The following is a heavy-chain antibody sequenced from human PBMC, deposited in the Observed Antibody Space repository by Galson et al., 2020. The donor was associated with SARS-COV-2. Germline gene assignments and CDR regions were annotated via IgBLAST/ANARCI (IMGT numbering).Heavy chain of an antibody. D-gene: IGHD2-21*02. Sequence: SETLSLTCAVSGYSISTTNYWGWVRQPPGKGLEWIGSIYPSGSTYYNPSLKSRVTISLDTTKNQSSLRLDSVTAADTALYYCARQGVNMRVLVTAPGWYFDLWCRGTLVTVSS. CDR1: GYSISTTNY. V-gene: IGHV4-38-2*01. CDR2: IYPSGST. CDR3: ARQGVNMRVLVTAPGWYFDL. J-gene: IGHJ2*01.